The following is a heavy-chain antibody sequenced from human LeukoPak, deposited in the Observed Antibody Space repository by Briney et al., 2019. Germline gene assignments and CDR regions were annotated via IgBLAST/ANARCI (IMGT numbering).Heavy chain of an antibody. Sequence: SETLSLTCTVSGGSISSYYWSWIRQPPGKGLEWIGYIYYSGSTNYNPSLKSRVTISVDKSKKQFSLKLSSVTAADAAVYYCARDRYYYDRSGYFSRGCDYWGQGTRDSVSS. J-gene: IGHJ4*02. V-gene: IGHV4-59*01. CDR1: GGSISSYY. D-gene: IGHD3-22*01. CDR3: ARDRYYYDRSGYFSRGCDY. CDR2: IYYSGST.